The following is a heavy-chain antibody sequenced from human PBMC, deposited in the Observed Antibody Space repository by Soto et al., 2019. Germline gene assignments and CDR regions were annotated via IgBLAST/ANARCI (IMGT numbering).Heavy chain of an antibody. D-gene: IGHD3-10*01. V-gene: IGHV3-53*01. CDR1: GFTVSSNY. CDR3: ARCPSGGYGCFDY. CDR2: IYSGGST. Sequence: EVQLVESGGGLIQPGGSLRLSCAASGFTVSSNYMSWVRQAPGKGLEWVSVIYSGGSTYYADSVKGRFTISRDNSKNTLYLQMNSLRAEDTAVYYCARCPSGGYGCFDYWGQGTLVTVSS. J-gene: IGHJ4*02.